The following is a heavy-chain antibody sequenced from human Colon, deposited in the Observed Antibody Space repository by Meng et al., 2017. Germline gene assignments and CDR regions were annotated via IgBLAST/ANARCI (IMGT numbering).Heavy chain of an antibody. Sequence: QLQLREPVPGRLRPSEPLSRTCTVSGASVSSGNHYWSWIRQPPGKGLEYIAYVDYSGSTHYNPSLKSRVTMSVDTSKKQLSLKLSSVTAADTAVYYCAGGPWEFDYWGQGTLVTVSS. CDR1: GASVSSGNHY. D-gene: IGHD1-26*01. CDR3: AGGPWEFDY. J-gene: IGHJ4*02. CDR2: VDYSGST. V-gene: IGHV4-61*01.